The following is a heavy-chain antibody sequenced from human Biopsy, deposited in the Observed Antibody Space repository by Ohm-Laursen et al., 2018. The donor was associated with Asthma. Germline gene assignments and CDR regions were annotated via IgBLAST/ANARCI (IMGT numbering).Heavy chain of an antibody. J-gene: IGHJ4*02. Sequence: SLRLSCAASGFSFGSFGMHWVRQVPGKGPEWVALISFDGRYEYYADSVKGRFTISRDYSKNTLYLQMHSLRAEDTAVYYCARGDSSNWSHYYFDYWGQGTLVTVSS. CDR3: ARGDSSNWSHYYFDY. V-gene: IGHV3-30*03. D-gene: IGHD3-22*01. CDR1: GFSFGSFG. CDR2: ISFDGRYE.